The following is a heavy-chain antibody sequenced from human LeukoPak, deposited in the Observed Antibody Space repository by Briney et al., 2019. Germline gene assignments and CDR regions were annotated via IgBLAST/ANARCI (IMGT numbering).Heavy chain of an antibody. J-gene: IGHJ5*02. D-gene: IGHD6-13*01. CDR3: ARDNPQQLGSLTNNWFDP. CDR1: GGTFSSYA. Sequence: ASVKVSCKASGGTFSSYAISWVRQAPGQGLEWMGGIIPIFGTANYAQKFQGRVTITADESTSTAYMELSSLRSEDTAVYYCARDNPQQLGSLTNNWFDPWGQGTLVTVSS. CDR2: IIPIFGTA. V-gene: IGHV1-69*13.